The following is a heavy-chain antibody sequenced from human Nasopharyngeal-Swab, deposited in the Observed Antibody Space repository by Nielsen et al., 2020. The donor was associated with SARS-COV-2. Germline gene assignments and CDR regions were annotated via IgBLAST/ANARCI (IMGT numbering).Heavy chain of an antibody. V-gene: IGHV4-31*03. Sequence: SEILSLTCPVSGGSISSDNYFWSWIRQRPGKGLEWIGYIHYTGKTYYNPSLESRLTISLDTSRNQFSLMLRSVTAADTAVYYCAREVINQAVSDAFDFWGQGTMVTVSS. CDR1: GGSISSDNYF. D-gene: IGHD3-16*02. CDR2: IHYTGKT. J-gene: IGHJ3*01. CDR3: AREVINQAVSDAFDF.